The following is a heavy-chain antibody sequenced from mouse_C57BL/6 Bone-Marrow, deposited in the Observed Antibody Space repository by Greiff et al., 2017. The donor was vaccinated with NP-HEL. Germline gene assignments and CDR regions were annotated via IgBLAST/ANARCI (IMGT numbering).Heavy chain of an antibody. CDR3: SRTKAGSSYYFDY. CDR2: INPSNGGT. V-gene: IGHV1-53*01. D-gene: IGHD1-1*01. Sequence: QVQLQQPGTELVKPGASVKLSCKASGYTFTSYWMHWVKQRPGHGLEWIGNINPSNGGTNYNEKFKSKATLTVDKSSSTAYMQLSSLTSDDSAVYYCSRTKAGSSYYFDYWGQGTTLTVSS. J-gene: IGHJ2*01. CDR1: GYTFTSYW.